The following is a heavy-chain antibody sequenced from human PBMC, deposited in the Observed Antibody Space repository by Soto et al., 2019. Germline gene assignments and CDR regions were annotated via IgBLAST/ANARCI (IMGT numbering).Heavy chain of an antibody. CDR3: ARVPGDYDFWSGHDY. CDR1: GYTFTSYG. Sequence: ASVKVSCKASGYTFTSYGISWVRQAPGQGLEWMGWISAYNGNTNYAQKLQGRVTMTTDTSTSTAYMELRSLRSDDTAVYYCARVPGDYDFWSGHDYWGQGTLVTVSS. J-gene: IGHJ4*02. D-gene: IGHD3-3*01. V-gene: IGHV1-18*04. CDR2: ISAYNGNT.